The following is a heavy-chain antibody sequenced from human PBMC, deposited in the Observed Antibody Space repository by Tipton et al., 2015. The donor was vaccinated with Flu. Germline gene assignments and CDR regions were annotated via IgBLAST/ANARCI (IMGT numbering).Heavy chain of an antibody. D-gene: IGHD3-10*01. CDR3: ARSTYYYGSGSSDY. Sequence: TLSLTCAVSGYSISSGYYWGWIRQPPGKGLERIGSVSHSGSTYYNPSLRSRVTISVDTSNNQFSLRLNSVTAADTAVYYCARSTYYYGSGSSDYWGQGTLVTVSS. V-gene: IGHV4-38-2*01. CDR2: VSHSGST. CDR1: GYSISSGYY. J-gene: IGHJ4*02.